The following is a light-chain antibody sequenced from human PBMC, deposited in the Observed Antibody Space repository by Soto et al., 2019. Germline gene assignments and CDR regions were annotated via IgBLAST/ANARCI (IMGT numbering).Light chain of an antibody. V-gene: IGKV1-9*01. CDR2: AAS. J-gene: IGKJ4*01. Sequence: IQLTQSPSSLSASVGDRVTITCRASQGISSYLSWYQQKPGKAPKLLIYAASTMQSEVPSMFSGSGSGTDVTLTICSLQPEDFATYYCEQLNSYPLTFGGGTKVEIK. CDR3: EQLNSYPLT. CDR1: QGISSY.